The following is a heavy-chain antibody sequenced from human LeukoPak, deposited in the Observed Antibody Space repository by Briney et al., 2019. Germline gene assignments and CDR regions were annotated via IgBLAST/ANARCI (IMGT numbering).Heavy chain of an antibody. V-gene: IGHV3-64D*09. CDR3: VKDLRSDFMGVLSRYLSY. Sequence: GGSLRLSCSASGFTFSSFAMHWVRPAPGKGLAYVAAISRNGGSTYYADSVKGRFTISRDNSKSTLYLQMSSLRAEDTAVYLCVKDLRSDFMGVLSRYLSYWGQGTLVTVSS. D-gene: IGHD2/OR15-2a*01. CDR2: ISRNGGST. J-gene: IGHJ4*02. CDR1: GFTFSSFA.